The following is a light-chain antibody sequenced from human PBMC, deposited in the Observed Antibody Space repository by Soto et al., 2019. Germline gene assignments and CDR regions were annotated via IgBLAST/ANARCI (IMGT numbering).Light chain of an antibody. CDR2: DAS. Sequence: DIPMTQFPSSVSASVGDRVTITCRASQDISNWLAWYQQKPGKAPNLLLRDASSLQTGVPSRFSGGGSGTDFTLTISSLQPEDFAVYYCQQALNFPFTFGPGTRVDI. CDR3: QQALNFPFT. CDR1: QDISNW. J-gene: IGKJ3*01. V-gene: IGKV1-12*01.